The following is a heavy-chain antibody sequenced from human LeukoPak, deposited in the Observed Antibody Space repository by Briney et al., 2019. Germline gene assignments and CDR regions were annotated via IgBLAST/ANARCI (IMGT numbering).Heavy chain of an antibody. J-gene: IGHJ5*02. D-gene: IGHD3-10*01. Sequence: PGGSLRLSCAASGFTFSSYWMHWVRQAPGKGLVWVSRINGDGRTTTYADSVKGRFTISRDNAKNTLYLEMNSLRGEDTATYYCARDYLGSGGYYPGGQGTLVTVSS. CDR2: INGDGRTT. CDR1: GFTFSSYW. CDR3: ARDYLGSGGYYP. V-gene: IGHV3-74*03.